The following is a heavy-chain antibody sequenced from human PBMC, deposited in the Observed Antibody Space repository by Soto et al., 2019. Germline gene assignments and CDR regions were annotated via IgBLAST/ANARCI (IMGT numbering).Heavy chain of an antibody. CDR2: MNPNSGNT. CDR3: ARGQMHCSSTSCYELDY. J-gene: IGHJ4*02. V-gene: IGHV1-8*01. Sequence: ASVKVSCKASGYTFTSYDINWVRQATGQGLEWMGWMNPNSGNTGYAQKFQGRVTMTRDTSISTAYMELNSLRSEDTAVYYCARGQMHCSSTSCYELDYWGQGTLVTVS. CDR1: GYTFTSYD. D-gene: IGHD2-2*01.